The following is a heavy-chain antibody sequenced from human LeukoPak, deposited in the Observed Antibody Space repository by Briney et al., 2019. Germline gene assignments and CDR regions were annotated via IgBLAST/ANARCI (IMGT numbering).Heavy chain of an antibody. CDR2: IYYGGST. CDR1: GGSISSSSYH. J-gene: IGHJ4*02. V-gene: IGHV4-39*01. D-gene: IGHD3-9*01. CDR3: VRQRGKMRYFDFVALDY. Sequence: SETLSLTCTVSGGSISSSSYHWGWIRQPPGKGPEWIGTIYYGGSTYYNPSLKSRVTISIDTSNNQFFLKLNSVTAADTAVYYCVRQRGKMRYFDFVALDYWGQGTLVTVSS.